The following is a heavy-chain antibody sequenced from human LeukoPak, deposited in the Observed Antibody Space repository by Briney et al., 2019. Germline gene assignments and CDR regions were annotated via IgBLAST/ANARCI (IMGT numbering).Heavy chain of an antibody. CDR3: ASRNSYGYPYYFDY. J-gene: IGHJ4*02. D-gene: IGHD5-18*01. CDR1: GGSISGYY. V-gene: IGHV4-59*01. CDR2: IYYGGDT. Sequence: SETLSLTCTVSGGSISGYYWSWIRQPPGKGLEWIGFIYYGGDTNYNPSLKSRLTMSVDTSKNQFSLNLSSVTAADTAVYYCASRNSYGYPYYFDYWGQGTLVTVSS.